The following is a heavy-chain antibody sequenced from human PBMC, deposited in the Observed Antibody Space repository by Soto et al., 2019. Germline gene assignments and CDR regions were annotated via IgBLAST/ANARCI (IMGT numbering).Heavy chain of an antibody. J-gene: IGHJ4*02. Sequence: QITLKESGPPLLKPTQTLTLTCTFSGFSLNTRGVGVGWIRQPPGKALEWLALISWDGEKRYRPSLKSRLTTTKDTSDNPVLLTMTNMDPVDTATYYCAHRRGHLLTGHYYFDYWGQGTLVTVSS. D-gene: IGHD3-9*01. V-gene: IGHV2-5*02. CDR2: ISWDGEK. CDR1: GFSLNTRGVG. CDR3: AHRRGHLLTGHYYFDY.